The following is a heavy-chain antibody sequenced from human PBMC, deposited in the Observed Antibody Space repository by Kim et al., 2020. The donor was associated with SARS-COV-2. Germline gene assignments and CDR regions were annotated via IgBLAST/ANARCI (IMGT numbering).Heavy chain of an antibody. V-gene: IGHV3-13*01. D-gene: IGHD3-22*01. CDR1: GFTFSSYD. J-gene: IGHJ4*02. CDR3: ARAENYYDSSGYDY. Sequence: GGSLRLSCAASGFTFSSYDMHWVRQATGKGLEWVSAIGTAGDTYYPGSVKGRFTISRENAKNSLYLQMNSLRAGDPAVYYCARAENYYDSSGYDYWGQGTLVTVSS. CDR2: IGTAGDT.